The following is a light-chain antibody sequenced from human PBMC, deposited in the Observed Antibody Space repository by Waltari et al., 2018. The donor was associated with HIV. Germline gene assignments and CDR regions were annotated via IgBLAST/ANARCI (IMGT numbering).Light chain of an antibody. J-gene: IGLJ1*01. CDR1: SSNY. Sequence: QSALTQPRSVSGSPGQSVTISCTGTSSNYVSWYQQHPGKAPKFIIYDVSKRPSGVPDRFSGSKSGNTASLTISGLQAEDEADYYCCSFAGSYSYVFGTGTKVTVL. CDR3: CSFAGSYSYV. V-gene: IGLV2-11*01. CDR2: DVS.